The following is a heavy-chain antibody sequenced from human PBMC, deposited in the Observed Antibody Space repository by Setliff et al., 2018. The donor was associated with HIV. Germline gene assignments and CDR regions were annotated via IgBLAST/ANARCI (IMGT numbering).Heavy chain of an antibody. Sequence: LRLSCAASGFTFSTYAMGWVRQAPGKGREWVSTIGAVGGPTHYAESVKGRFTISKDNSKNTLYLQMSSLRDEDTAVYYCAKVFVFGVDAFDIWGQGTMVTVSS. V-gene: IGHV3-23*01. D-gene: IGHD3-10*02. J-gene: IGHJ3*02. CDR3: AKVFVFGVDAFDI. CDR2: IGAVGGPT. CDR1: GFTFSTYA.